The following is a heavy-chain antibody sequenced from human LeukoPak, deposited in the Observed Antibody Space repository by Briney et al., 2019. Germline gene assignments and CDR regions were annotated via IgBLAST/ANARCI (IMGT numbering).Heavy chain of an antibody. D-gene: IGHD3-10*01. J-gene: IGHJ4*02. CDR1: GGSISSSSYY. Sequence: SETLSLTCTVSGGSISSSSYYWGWIRQPPGKGLEWIGSIYYSGSTYYNPSLKSRVTISVDTSKNQFSLKLSSVTAADTAVYYCARHLGSGSYLYYFDYWGQGTPVTVSS. V-gene: IGHV4-39*01. CDR2: IYYSGST. CDR3: ARHLGSGSYLYYFDY.